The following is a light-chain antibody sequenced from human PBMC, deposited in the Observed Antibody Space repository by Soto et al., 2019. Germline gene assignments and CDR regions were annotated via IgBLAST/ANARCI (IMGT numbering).Light chain of an antibody. V-gene: IGKV1-39*01. Sequence: IPMTQSPSSLSASVGDRVTITCRASQSISSYLNWYQQKPGKAPKLLIYAASSLQSGVPSRFSGSGSGTDFTLTISSLQPEDFATYYCQQSYSTPNTFGPGTKVDIK. CDR1: QSISSY. CDR2: AAS. CDR3: QQSYSTPNT. J-gene: IGKJ3*01.